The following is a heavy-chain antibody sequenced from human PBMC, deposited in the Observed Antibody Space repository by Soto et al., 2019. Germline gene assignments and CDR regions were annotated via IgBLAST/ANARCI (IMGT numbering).Heavy chain of an antibody. J-gene: IGHJ6*02. CDR1: GGTLSNYA. D-gene: IGHD3-10*01. Sequence: QVQLVQSGAEVKKPGSSVKVSCKASGGTLSNYALSWVRQAPGQGLEWVGGIIPIFGTSNYAQNFQGRVTITADESTSSADMELSSLRSEDTAVYYGARGVRTGFYGMDVWGQGPTVTVSS. CDR3: ARGVRTGFYGMDV. V-gene: IGHV1-69*01. CDR2: IIPIFGTS.